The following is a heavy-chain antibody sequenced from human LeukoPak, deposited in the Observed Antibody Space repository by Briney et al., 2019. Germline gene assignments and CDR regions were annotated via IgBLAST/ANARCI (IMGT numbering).Heavy chain of an antibody. J-gene: IGHJ4*02. V-gene: IGHV4-39*07. CDR2: IFYSGST. D-gene: IGHD3-16*02. CDR3: ARNRVMITFGGVIAKVLDY. Sequence: SETLSLTCTVSSGSISTSNYYWGWVRQPPGKALEWIGNIFYSGSTYYSPSLKSRVTISLDTSRNQFSLKLSSVTAADTAVYYCARNRVMITFGGVIAKVLDYWGQGTLVTVSS. CDR1: SGSISTSNYY.